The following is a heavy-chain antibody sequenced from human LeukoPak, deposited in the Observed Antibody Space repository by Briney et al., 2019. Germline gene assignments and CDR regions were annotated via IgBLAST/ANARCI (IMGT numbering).Heavy chain of an antibody. CDR3: ARDSDEQLVRAPAYNWFDP. CDR2: IYTSGST. D-gene: IGHD6-6*01. J-gene: IGHJ5*02. Sequence: SETLSLTCTVSGGSISSYYWSWIRQPAGKGLEWIGRIYTSGSTNYNPSLKSRVTMSVDTSKNQFSLKLSSVTAADTAVYYCARDSDEQLVRAPAYNWFDPWGQGTLVTVSS. V-gene: IGHV4-4*07. CDR1: GGSISSYY.